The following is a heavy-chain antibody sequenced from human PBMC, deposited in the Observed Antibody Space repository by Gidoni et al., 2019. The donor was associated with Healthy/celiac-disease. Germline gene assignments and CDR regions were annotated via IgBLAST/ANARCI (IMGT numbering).Heavy chain of an antibody. CDR3: ARVMLRGAQTTIAARPGFDP. CDR2: INPNSGGP. D-gene: IGHD6-6*01. CDR1: GYTFTGYY. V-gene: IGHV1-2*02. J-gene: IGHJ5*02. Sequence: QVQLVQSGAEVKKPGASVKVSCKASGYTFTGYYMHWVRQAPGQGLEWMGWINPNSGGPNYAQKFQGRVTMTRDTSISTAYMELSRLRSDDTAVYYCARVMLRGAQTTIAARPGFDPWGQGTLVTVSS.